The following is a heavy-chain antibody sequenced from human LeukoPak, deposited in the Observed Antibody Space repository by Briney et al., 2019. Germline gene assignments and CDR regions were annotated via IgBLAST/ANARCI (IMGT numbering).Heavy chain of an antibody. CDR1: VYTFNTYS. Sequence: ASVKVSCKASVYTFNTYSFSWVRQAPGQGLEWMGWISTYNGDTKYAQDYQDRVTMTTDASTSTAYMELRSPRSDDTAVYYCARDLDWVFDFWGQGTLVTVSS. J-gene: IGHJ4*02. V-gene: IGHV1-18*01. D-gene: IGHD3-9*01. CDR3: ARDLDWVFDF. CDR2: ISTYNGDT.